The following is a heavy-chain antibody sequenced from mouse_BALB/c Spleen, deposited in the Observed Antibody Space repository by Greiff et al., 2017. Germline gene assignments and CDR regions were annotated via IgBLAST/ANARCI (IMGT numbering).Heavy chain of an antibody. D-gene: IGHD1-2*01. CDR1: GFNIKDTY. V-gene: IGHV14-3*02. J-gene: IGHJ2*01. CDR3: ATIHYSYYFDY. CDR2: IDPANGNT. Sequence: VQLQQSGAELVKPGASVKLSCTASGFNIKDTYMHWVKQRPEQGLEWIGRIDPANGNTKYDPKFQGKATITADTSSNTAYLQLSSLTSEDTAVYYCATIHYSYYFDYWGQGTTLTVAS.